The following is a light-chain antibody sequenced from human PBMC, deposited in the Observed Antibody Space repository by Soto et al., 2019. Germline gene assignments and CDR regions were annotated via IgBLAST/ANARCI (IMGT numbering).Light chain of an antibody. J-gene: IGKJ5*01. CDR2: ASS. CDR1: QSVSSY. V-gene: IGKV3-20*01. CDR3: QLYGISPH. Sequence: PGERATLSCRASQSVSSYLAWYQQKPGQAPRLLIYASSNRATGIQDRFSGSASGTDFTLTINRLEPEDFAVYYCQLYGISPHFGQGTRLEIK.